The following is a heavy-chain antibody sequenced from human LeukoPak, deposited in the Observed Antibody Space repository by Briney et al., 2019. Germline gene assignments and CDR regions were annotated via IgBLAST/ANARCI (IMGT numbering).Heavy chain of an antibody. J-gene: IGHJ4*02. D-gene: IGHD3-9*01. V-gene: IGHV3-23*01. CDR3: AKDILTGYPSERPARLDY. Sequence: SGGSLRLSCAASGFTFSSYAMSWVRQAPGKGLEWVSAISGSGGSTYYADSVKGRFTISRDDSKNTLYLQMNSLRAEDTAVYYCAKDILTGYPSERPARLDYWGQGTLVTVSS. CDR2: ISGSGGST. CDR1: GFTFSSYA.